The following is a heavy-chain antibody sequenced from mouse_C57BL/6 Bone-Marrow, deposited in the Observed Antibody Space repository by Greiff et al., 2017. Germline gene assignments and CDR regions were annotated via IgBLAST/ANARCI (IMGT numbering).Heavy chain of an antibody. CDR1: GYTFTSYW. CDR3: ARDTGRAWFAY. Sequence: VQLQQPGAELVRPGTSVKLSCKASGYTFTSYWMHWVKQRPGQGLEWIGVIDPSDSYTNYNQKFKGKATLTVDTSSSTAYMQLSSLTSEDSAVYYCARDTGRAWFAYWGQGTLVTGSA. V-gene: IGHV1-59*01. D-gene: IGHD3-2*02. CDR2: IDPSDSYT. J-gene: IGHJ3*01.